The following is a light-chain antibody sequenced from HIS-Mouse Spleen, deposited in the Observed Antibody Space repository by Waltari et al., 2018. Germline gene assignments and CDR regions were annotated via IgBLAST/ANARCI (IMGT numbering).Light chain of an antibody. CDR3: SSYAGSNNLGV. CDR2: EVS. V-gene: IGLV2-8*01. Sequence: QSALTQPPSASGSPGQSVTISCTGTRSDGGGYNYVSWYQQHPGKAPKLMIYEVSKRPSGVPDRFSGSKSGNTASLTVSGLQAEDEADYYCSSYAGSNNLGVFGGGTKLTVL. CDR1: RSDGGGYNY. J-gene: IGLJ2*01.